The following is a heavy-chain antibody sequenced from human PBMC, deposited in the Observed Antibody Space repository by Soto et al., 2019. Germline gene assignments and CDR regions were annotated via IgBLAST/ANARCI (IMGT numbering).Heavy chain of an antibody. D-gene: IGHD1-7*01. V-gene: IGHV6-1*01. Sequence: SQTLSLTCVISGDSVSSNSAAWNWIRQSPSRGLEWLGRTYYRSRWYNDYAVSVRSRITVNADTSKNQFSLHLNPVTPEDTALYYCAGTSSLQWYYMDVWDKGTTVTVSS. CDR1: GDSVSSNSAA. J-gene: IGHJ6*03. CDR2: TYYRSRWYN. CDR3: AGTSSLQWYYMDV.